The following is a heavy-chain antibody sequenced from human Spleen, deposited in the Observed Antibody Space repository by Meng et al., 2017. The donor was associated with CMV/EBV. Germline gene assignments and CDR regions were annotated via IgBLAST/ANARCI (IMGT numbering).Heavy chain of an antibody. D-gene: IGHD3-22*01. Sequence: SETLSLTCAVYGGSFSGYYWSWIRQTPGKGLEWIGEINDSGITNYNPSLKSRVTISVDTSKNQFSLKLSSVTAADTAVYYCARGQRDYYDSSGTPWDVWGQGTTVTVSS. V-gene: IGHV4-34*01. CDR1: GGSFSGYY. CDR3: ARGQRDYYDSSGTPWDV. CDR2: INDSGIT. J-gene: IGHJ6*02.